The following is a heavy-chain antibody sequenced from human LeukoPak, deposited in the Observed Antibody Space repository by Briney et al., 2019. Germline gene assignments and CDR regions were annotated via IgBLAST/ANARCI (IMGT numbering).Heavy chain of an antibody. CDR3: TRAPHSSSWYPYFDY. J-gene: IGHJ4*01. V-gene: IGHV3-49*04. D-gene: IGHD6-13*01. Sequence: GGSLRLSCTASGFTFGDYAMSWVRRAPGKGLEWVGFIRSKAYGGTTEYAASVKGRFTISRDDSKSIAYLQMNSLKTEDTAVYYCTRAPHSSSWYPYFDYWDHGTLVTVSS. CDR1: GFTFGDYA. CDR2: IRSKAYGGTT.